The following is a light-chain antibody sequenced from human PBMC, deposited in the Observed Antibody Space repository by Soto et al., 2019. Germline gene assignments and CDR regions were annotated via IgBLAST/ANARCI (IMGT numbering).Light chain of an antibody. CDR1: QSISSY. Sequence: DIQMTQSPSSLSASLGDRVAITCRASQSISSYLNWYQQKPGRAPKLLIYAASSLQSGVPSRFSGGGSGTVFTLTISSLQPEDFATYYCQQSYSTLSYTFGRGTKLEIK. J-gene: IGKJ2*01. V-gene: IGKV1-39*01. CDR2: AAS. CDR3: QQSYSTLSYT.